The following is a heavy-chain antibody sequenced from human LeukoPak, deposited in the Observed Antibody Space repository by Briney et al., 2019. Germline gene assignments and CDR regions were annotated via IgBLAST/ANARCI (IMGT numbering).Heavy chain of an antibody. CDR3: ARDLVEDAFDI. CDR1: GASISTYC. J-gene: IGHJ3*02. CDR2: IYYSGNT. D-gene: IGHD2-15*01. Sequence: PSETLSLTCTVSGASISTYCWSWIRRPPGKGLEWIGYIYYSGNTNYNPSLKSRVTMSVDTSKNQFSLKLSSVTAADTAVYYCARDLVEDAFDIWGQGTMVTVSS. V-gene: IGHV4-59*12.